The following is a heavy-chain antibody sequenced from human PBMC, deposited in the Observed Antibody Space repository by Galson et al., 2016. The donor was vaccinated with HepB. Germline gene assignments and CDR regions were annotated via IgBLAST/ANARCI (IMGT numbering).Heavy chain of an antibody. J-gene: IGHJ5*02. CDR2: TYYRSKWYN. D-gene: IGHD4/OR15-4a*01. Sequence: CAISGDSVSSVAAIWNWMRQSPSGGLEWLGRTYYRSKWYNEGAPSVKGRITFSPDTSKNQFSLQLSSVTPEDTAIYYCARAGAGNAAGLFDTWGQGTPVTVSS. CDR3: ARAGAGNAAGLFDT. V-gene: IGHV6-1*01. CDR1: GDSVSSVAAI.